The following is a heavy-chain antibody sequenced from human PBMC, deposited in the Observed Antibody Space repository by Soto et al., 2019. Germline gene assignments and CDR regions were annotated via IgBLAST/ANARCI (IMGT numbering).Heavy chain of an antibody. V-gene: IGHV1-18*01. D-gene: IGHD3-3*01. J-gene: IGHJ6*02. CDR2: ISAYNGNT. Sequence: QVQLVQSGAEVKKPGASVKVSCKASGYTFTSYGISWVRQAPGQGLEWMGWISAYNGNTNYAQKLQGRVAMTTDTSTSTAYMELRSLRSDDTAVYYCARGSDRITIFGVVQAGYYYGMDVWGQGTTVTVSS. CDR3: ARGSDRITIFGVVQAGYYYGMDV. CDR1: GYTFTSYG.